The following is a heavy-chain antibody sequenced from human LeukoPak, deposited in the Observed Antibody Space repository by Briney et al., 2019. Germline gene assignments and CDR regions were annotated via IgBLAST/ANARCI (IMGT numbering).Heavy chain of an antibody. J-gene: IGHJ4*02. CDR2: IYTSGST. CDR3: ARSAYDSSGYYYPNSYFDY. D-gene: IGHD3-22*01. CDR1: GGSISSGSYY. Sequence: SETLSLTCTVSGGSISSGSYYWSWIRQPAGKGLEWIGRIYTSGSTNYNPSLKSRVTISVDTSKNQFSLKLSSVTAADTAVYYCARSAYDSSGYYYPNSYFDYWGQGTLVTVSP. V-gene: IGHV4-61*02.